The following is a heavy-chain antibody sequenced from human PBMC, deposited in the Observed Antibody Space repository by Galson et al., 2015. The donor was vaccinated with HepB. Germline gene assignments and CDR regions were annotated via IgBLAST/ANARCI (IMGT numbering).Heavy chain of an antibody. J-gene: IGHJ3*02. CDR1: GFTFSSYW. CDR2: IKQDGSEK. D-gene: IGHD1-26*01. V-gene: IGHV3-7*03. CDR3: ARETWELLRGWDAFDI. Sequence: SLRLSCAASGFTFSSYWMSWVRQAPGKGLEWVANIKQDGSEKYYVDSVKGRFTISRDNAKNSLYLQMNSLRAEDTAVYYCARETWELLRGWDAFDIWGQGTMVTVSS.